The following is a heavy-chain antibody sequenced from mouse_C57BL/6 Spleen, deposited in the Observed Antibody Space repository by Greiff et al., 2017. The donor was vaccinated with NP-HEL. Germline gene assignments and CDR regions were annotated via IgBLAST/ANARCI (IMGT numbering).Heavy chain of an antibody. Sequence: DVKLQESGGGLVQPGGSMKLSCVASGFTFSNYWMNWVRQSPEKGLEWVAQIRLKSDNYATHYAESVKGRFTISRDDSKSSVYLQMNNLRAEDTGIYYCTAPTAFAYWGQGTLVTVSA. CDR1: GFTFSNYW. CDR3: TAPTAFAY. V-gene: IGHV6-3*01. J-gene: IGHJ3*01. CDR2: IRLKSDNYAT.